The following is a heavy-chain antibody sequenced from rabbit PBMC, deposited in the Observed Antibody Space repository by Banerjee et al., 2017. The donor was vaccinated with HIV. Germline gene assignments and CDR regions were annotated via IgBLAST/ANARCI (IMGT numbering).Heavy chain of an antibody. Sequence: QEQLVESGGGLVQPEGSLTLTCTASGFSFSGDYWVCWVRQAPGKGLEWIACIHTGHDITAYATWVNGRFTISKTSSTVNLKMTSLTAPDTATYFCLRNRDLWGPGTLVTVS. CDR2: IHTGHDIT. CDR3: LRNRDL. J-gene: IGHJ4*01. V-gene: IGHV1S45*01. CDR1: GFSFSGDYW.